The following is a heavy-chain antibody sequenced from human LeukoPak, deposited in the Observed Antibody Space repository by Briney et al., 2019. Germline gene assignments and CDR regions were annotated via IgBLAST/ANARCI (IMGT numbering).Heavy chain of an antibody. CDR3: ARDLLWSAEFDY. V-gene: IGHV1-46*01. CDR2: TNPSGGIT. CDR1: GYTFTSYG. J-gene: IGHJ4*02. D-gene: IGHD3-10*01. Sequence: GASVKVSCKASGYTFTSYGVNWVRQAPGQGLEWMGITNPSGGITSYAQKFQGRVTMTRDTSTSTVYMELSSLRSEDTAVYYCARDLLWSAEFDYWGQGTLVTVSS.